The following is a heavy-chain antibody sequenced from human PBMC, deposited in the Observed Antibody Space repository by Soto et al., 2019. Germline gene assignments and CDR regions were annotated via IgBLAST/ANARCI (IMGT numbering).Heavy chain of an antibody. CDR2: IYYSGST. D-gene: IGHD4-17*01. CDR1: GGSITSDDYY. CDR3: ARVVDGDYESYFDY. J-gene: IGHJ4*02. V-gene: IGHV4-30-4*01. Sequence: QVQLQESGPGLVKPSQTLSLTCTVSGGSITSDDYYWSWIRQPPGKGLEWIGYIYYSGSTYYNPSLKSRVIVSLDTSINQFSLRLSSVTAADTAVYYCARVVDGDYESYFDYWVQGTLVTVSS.